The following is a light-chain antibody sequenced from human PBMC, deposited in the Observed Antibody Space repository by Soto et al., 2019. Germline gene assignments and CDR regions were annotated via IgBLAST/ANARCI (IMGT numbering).Light chain of an antibody. CDR2: VSS. J-gene: IGKJ2*01. V-gene: IGKV1-39*01. CDR1: LSVSSY. Sequence: DIQMTQSSSSLSVSVGDRVTITCRESLSVSSYLNWYQQKPGEAPKLLIYVSSNLQSGVPSRFSGSGSGTDFTLTISTLQPEDFATYYCQQIYITPYTFGQGTKLEIK. CDR3: QQIYITPYT.